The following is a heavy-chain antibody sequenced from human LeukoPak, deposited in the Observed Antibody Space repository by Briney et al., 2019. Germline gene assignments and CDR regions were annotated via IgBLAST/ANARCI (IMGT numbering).Heavy chain of an antibody. CDR3: ARDGGYCSGGSCYEGSYYYYGMDV. CDR2: IYYSGST. J-gene: IGHJ6*02. CDR1: GGSISSGGYY. D-gene: IGHD2-15*01. V-gene: IGHV4-31*03. Sequence: SETLSLTCTVSGGSISSGGYYWSWIRQHPGKGLEWIGYIYYSGSTYYNPSLKSRVTISVDKSKNQFSLKLSSVTAADTAVYYCARDGGYCSGGSCYEGSYYYYGMDVWGQGTTVTVSS.